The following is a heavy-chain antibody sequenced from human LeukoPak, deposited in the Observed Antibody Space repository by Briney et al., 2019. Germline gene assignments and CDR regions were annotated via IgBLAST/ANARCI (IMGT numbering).Heavy chain of an antibody. CDR2: ISSSSSYI. Sequence: GGSLRLSCAASGFTFSSYWMSWVRQAPGKGLEWVSSISSSSSYIYYADSVKGRFTISRDNAKKSVYLQMNSLRAEDTAVYYCARAYSERYGLGYYYMDVWGKGTTVTISS. D-gene: IGHD1-26*01. CDR3: ARAYSERYGLGYYYMDV. J-gene: IGHJ6*03. V-gene: IGHV3-21*01. CDR1: GFTFSSYW.